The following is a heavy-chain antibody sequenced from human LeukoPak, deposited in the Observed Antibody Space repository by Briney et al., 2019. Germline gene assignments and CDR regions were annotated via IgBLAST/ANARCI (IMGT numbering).Heavy chain of an antibody. J-gene: IGHJ6*02. CDR1: GFILSNYW. CDR3: ARDVSVSGMDV. CDR2: IKTDGSEK. Sequence: GGSLRLSCAASGFILSNYWMSWVRQAPGKGLEWVANIKTDGSEKYYVDSVKGRFTISGDNPKNSLYLQMNSLRAEDTAIYYCARDVSVSGMDVWGQGTTVTVSS. V-gene: IGHV3-7*01. D-gene: IGHD5/OR15-5a*01.